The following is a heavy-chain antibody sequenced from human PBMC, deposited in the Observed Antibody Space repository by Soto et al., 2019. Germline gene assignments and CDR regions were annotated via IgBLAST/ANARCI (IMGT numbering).Heavy chain of an antibody. J-gene: IGHJ6*02. Sequence: SETLSLTCPVSGVSLSSYYLSWIRTPPGKGLEWIGYIYYSGSTNYNPSLKSRVTISVDTSKNQFSLKLSSVTAADTAVYYCAREQGLWFGEEVAPYYYYYYGMDVWGQGTTVTVSS. CDR2: IYYSGST. V-gene: IGHV4-59*01. CDR1: GVSLSSYY. D-gene: IGHD3-10*01. CDR3: AREQGLWFGEEVAPYYYYYYGMDV.